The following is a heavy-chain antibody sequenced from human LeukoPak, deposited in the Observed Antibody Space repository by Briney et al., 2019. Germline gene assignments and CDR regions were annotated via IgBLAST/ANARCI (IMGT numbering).Heavy chain of an antibody. CDR3: ARFLSSGWYRWFDP. CDR1: GGFISSGYYY. J-gene: IGHJ5*02. V-gene: IGHV4-61*02. CDR2: IYTSGST. D-gene: IGHD6-19*01. Sequence: SETLSLTCTVSGGFISSGYYYWSWIRQPAGKGLEWIGRIYTSGSTNYKPSFKSRVTMSVDTSKNQFSLKLSSVTAADTAVYYCARFLSSGWYRWFDPWGQGTLVTVSS.